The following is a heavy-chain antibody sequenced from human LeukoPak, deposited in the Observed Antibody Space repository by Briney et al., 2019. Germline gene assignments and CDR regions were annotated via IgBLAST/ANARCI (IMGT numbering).Heavy chain of an antibody. CDR1: GFTFSIYS. CDR2: TSNSDSSI. CDR3: ASSYDFWSAYYVY. D-gene: IGHD3-3*01. Sequence: GGSLRLSCAASGFTFSIYSMNWVRQAPGKGLEWVSSTSNSDSSIYYADSVKGRFTISRDNAKNSLYLQMNSLRAEDTAVYYCASSYDFWSAYYVYWGQGTLVTVSS. J-gene: IGHJ4*02. V-gene: IGHV3-21*01.